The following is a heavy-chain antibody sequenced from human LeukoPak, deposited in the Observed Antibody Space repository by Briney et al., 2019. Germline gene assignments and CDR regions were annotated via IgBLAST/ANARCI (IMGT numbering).Heavy chain of an antibody. CDR1: GYTFTSYG. J-gene: IGHJ6*02. D-gene: IGHD2-2*01. CDR3: ARGPQGYCSGTSCRYWARGDYYYGMDV. V-gene: IGHV1-18*01. CDR2: ISADNGNT. Sequence: ASVRVSCTASGYTFTSYGISWVRQAPGQGLEWMGGISADNGNTNYAQKLQGRVTMTTDTSTSTAYMELRSLRSDATAVYYCARGPQGYCSGTSCRYWARGDYYYGMDVWGQGTTVTVSS.